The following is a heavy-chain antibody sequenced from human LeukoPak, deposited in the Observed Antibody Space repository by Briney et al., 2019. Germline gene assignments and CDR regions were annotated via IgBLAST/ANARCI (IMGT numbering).Heavy chain of an antibody. Sequence: PSETLSLTCTVSGGSISSYYWSRIRQPPGKGLEWIGYIYYSGSTNYNPSLKSRVTISVDTSKNQFSLKLSSVTAADTAVYYCARDSGSFDYWGQGTLVTVSS. V-gene: IGHV4-59*01. D-gene: IGHD1-26*01. CDR1: GGSISSYY. CDR2: IYYSGST. J-gene: IGHJ4*02. CDR3: ARDSGSFDY.